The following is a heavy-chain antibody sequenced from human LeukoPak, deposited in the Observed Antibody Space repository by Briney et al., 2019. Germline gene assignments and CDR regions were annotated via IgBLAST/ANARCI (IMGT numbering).Heavy chain of an antibody. Sequence: SQTLSLTCAISGDSVSSNSAVWNWIRQSPSRGLEWLGRTYYRSKWYNDYAVSVKSRITINPDTSKNQFSLQLNSVTPEDTAVYYCARDYVYYYYGMDVWGQGTTVTVSS. J-gene: IGHJ6*02. CDR1: GDSVSSNSAV. CDR3: ARDYVYYYYGMDV. CDR2: TYYRSKWYN. D-gene: IGHD3-16*01. V-gene: IGHV6-1*01.